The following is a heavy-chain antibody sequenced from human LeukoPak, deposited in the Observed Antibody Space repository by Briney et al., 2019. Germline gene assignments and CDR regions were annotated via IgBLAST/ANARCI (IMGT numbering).Heavy chain of an antibody. D-gene: IGHD6-19*01. Sequence: PGGSLRLSCAASGFTFSNAWMSWVRQAPGKGLEWVSGINWNGGSTGYADSVKGRFTISRDNAKNSLYLQMNSLRAEDTALYYCARYPYGWYENDCYFDYWGQGTLVTVSS. J-gene: IGHJ4*02. CDR3: ARYPYGWYENDCYFDY. CDR1: GFTFSNAW. V-gene: IGHV3-20*04. CDR2: INWNGGST.